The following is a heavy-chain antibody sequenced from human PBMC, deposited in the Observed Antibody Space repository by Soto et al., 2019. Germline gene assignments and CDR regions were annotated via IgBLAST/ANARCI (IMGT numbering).Heavy chain of an antibody. D-gene: IGHD2-2*02. J-gene: IGHJ4*01. CDR3: ARDCSSTSCYSSFFDY. CDR2: INAGNGNT. CDR1: GYTFTSYA. Sequence: GASVKVSCKASGYTFTSYAMHWVRQAPGQRLEWMGWINAGNGNTKYSQKFRGRVTITRDTSASTAYMELSSLRSEDTAVYYCARDCSSTSCYSSFFDYWGLGTLVTVSS. V-gene: IGHV1-3*01.